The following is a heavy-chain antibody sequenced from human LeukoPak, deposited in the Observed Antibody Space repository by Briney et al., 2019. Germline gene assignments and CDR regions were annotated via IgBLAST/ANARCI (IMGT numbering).Heavy chain of an antibody. CDR2: IRYDGSNK. Sequence: GGSLRLSCAASGFTFSSYGMHWVRQAPGKGLEWVAFIRYDGSNKYYADSVKGRFTISRDNSKNTLYLQMNSLRAEDTAVYYCVTRDYYDSSGYPDAFDIWGQGTMVTVSS. D-gene: IGHD3-22*01. CDR3: VTRDYYDSSGYPDAFDI. CDR1: GFTFSSYG. J-gene: IGHJ3*02. V-gene: IGHV3-30*02.